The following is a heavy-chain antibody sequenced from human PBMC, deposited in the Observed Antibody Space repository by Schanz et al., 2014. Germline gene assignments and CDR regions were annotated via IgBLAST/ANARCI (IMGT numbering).Heavy chain of an antibody. V-gene: IGHV1-69*04. CDR2: IIPILGME. CDR1: GGTFSSYA. Sequence: QVQLVQSGAEVKKPGSSVKVSCKASGGTFSSYAFSWVRQAPGQGLEWMGKIIPILGMENYAQKFQGRVTIAADKSTSTAYMDRSSLRSDDTAVYYCARDGGGPTVTTGYYGMDVWGQGTTVTVSS. D-gene: IGHD4-17*01. J-gene: IGHJ6*02. CDR3: ARDGGGPTVTTGYYGMDV.